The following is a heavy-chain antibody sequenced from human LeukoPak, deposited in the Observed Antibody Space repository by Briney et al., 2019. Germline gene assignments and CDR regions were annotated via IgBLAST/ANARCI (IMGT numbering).Heavy chain of an antibody. CDR3: VRDPSYGSSWYYYMDV. D-gene: IGHD6-13*01. Sequence: GGSLRLSCAASEFTFVRYAMTWVRQAPGKGLEWVSYISSSSFKIGYADSVKGRFTIYRDNSKNSLYLQMDSVRVEDTAIYYCVRDPSYGSSWYYYMDVWGKGTTVTVSS. CDR2: ISSSSFKI. CDR1: EFTFVRYA. V-gene: IGHV3-48*04. J-gene: IGHJ6*03.